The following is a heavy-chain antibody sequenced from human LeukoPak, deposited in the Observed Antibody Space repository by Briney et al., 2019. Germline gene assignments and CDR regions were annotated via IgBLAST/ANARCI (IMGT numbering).Heavy chain of an antibody. J-gene: IGHJ4*02. D-gene: IGHD3-22*01. CDR1: GFTFSTFA. Sequence: GGSLRLSCAASGFTFSTFAMIWVRQPPGKGLEWVSSIFPSGGEIHYADSVRGRFTISRDNSKSTLSLQMNSLRAEDTAIYYCAKHPESSGYYLVFFDYWGQGTLVTVSS. CDR3: AKHPESSGYYLVFFDY. CDR2: IFPSGGEI. V-gene: IGHV3-23*01.